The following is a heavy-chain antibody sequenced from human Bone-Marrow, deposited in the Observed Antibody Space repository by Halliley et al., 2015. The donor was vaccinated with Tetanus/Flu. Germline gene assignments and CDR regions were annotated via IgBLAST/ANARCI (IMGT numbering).Heavy chain of an antibody. CDR1: GGSISGSTYY. J-gene: IGHJ4*02. CDR3: ARDLDTAMVTLGSFDY. D-gene: IGHD5-18*01. CDR2: IYHSGST. V-gene: IGHV4-39*07. Sequence: TLSLTCTVSGGSISGSTYYWGWIRQPPGKGLEWIGSIYHSGSTYYNPSLKSRVTISVDTSKNQFSLKLRSVTAADTAVYYCARDLDTAMVTLGSFDYWGQGALVTVSS.